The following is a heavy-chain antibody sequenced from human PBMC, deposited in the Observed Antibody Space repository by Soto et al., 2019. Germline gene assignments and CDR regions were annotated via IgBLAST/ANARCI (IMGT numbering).Heavy chain of an antibody. CDR3: ARDRRCSGGSCYNYYYYGMDV. Sequence: GASVKVSCKASGGTFSSYAISWVRQAPGQGLEWMGGIIPIFGAANYAQKFQGRVTITADKSTSTAYMELGSLRSEDTAVYYCARDRRCSGGSCYNYYYYGMDVWGQGTTVTVSS. J-gene: IGHJ6*02. CDR1: GGTFSSYA. D-gene: IGHD2-15*01. CDR2: IIPIFGAA. V-gene: IGHV1-69*06.